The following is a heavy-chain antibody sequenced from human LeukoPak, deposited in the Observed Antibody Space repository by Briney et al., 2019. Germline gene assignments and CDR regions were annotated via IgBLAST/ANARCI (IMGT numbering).Heavy chain of an antibody. CDR2: IYYSGST. J-gene: IGHJ4*02. D-gene: IGHD1-14*01. Sequence: SETLSLTCTVSGGSISSGGYYWSWIRQHPGKGLEWIGYIYYSGSTYYNPSLKSRVTISVDTSKNQFSLKLSSVTAEDTAVYYCAKDQPTGVRGPGPIDYWGQGTLVTVSS. CDR3: AKDQPTGVRGPGPIDY. V-gene: IGHV4-31*03. CDR1: GGSISSGGYY.